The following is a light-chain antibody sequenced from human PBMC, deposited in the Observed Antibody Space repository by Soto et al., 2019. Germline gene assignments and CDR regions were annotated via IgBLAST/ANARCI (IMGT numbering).Light chain of an antibody. J-gene: IGKJ5*01. CDR1: QSISSY. V-gene: IGKV3-20*01. CDR2: GAS. CDR3: QQFDTPIT. Sequence: EVVLTQSPDTLPLPPGEKATLSCRASQSISSYLAWYQQKPGQAPRLLIYGASSRATGIPDRFSGSGSGTDFTLTISRLEPEDFAVYYCQQFDTPITFGQGTRLEIK.